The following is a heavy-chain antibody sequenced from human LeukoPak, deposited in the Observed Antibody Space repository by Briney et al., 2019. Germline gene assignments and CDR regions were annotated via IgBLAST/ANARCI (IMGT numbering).Heavy chain of an antibody. CDR1: GGTIRSYY. CDR2: VFYTGLT. D-gene: IGHD3-16*01. Sequence: SETLSLTCTVSGGTIRSYYWSWIRQPPGKGLEWIGYVFYTGLTNYNPSLESRVTISVDTSKNQFSLKLSSLTAADMAVYFCARDTSSLWYFDLWGRGTLVTVSS. V-gene: IGHV4-59*01. CDR3: ARDTSSLWYFDL. J-gene: IGHJ2*01.